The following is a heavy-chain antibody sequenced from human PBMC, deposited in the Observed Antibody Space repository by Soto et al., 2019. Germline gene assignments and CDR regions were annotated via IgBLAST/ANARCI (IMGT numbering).Heavy chain of an antibody. CDR1: GGSIGGVGYS. D-gene: IGHD3-10*01. Sequence: SETLSLTCAVSGGSIGGVGYSWSWIRQPPGGGLEWIGYMYHSGTFLRSPSLKTRLTMSLDMSKNQFSLTLNSMTAADTAVYYCARAQFYSGSGNYNNLMFDAWGQGIQVTVS. CDR3: ARAQFYSGSGNYNNLMFDA. V-gene: IGHV4-30-2*01. J-gene: IGHJ5*02. CDR2: MYHSGTF.